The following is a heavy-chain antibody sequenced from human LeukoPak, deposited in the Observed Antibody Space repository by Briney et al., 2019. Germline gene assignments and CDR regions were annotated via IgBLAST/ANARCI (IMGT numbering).Heavy chain of an antibody. V-gene: IGHV1-18*01. CDR1: GYTFTSYG. CDR2: ISAYNGNT. J-gene: IGHJ6*02. CDR3: ARDPLVVVAATYYYYYYGMDV. D-gene: IGHD2-15*01. Sequence: ASVKVSCKASGYTFTSYGISWVRQAPGQGLEWMGWISAYNGNTNYAQKLQGRVTMTTDTSTSTAYMELRSLRSDDTAVYYCARDPLVVVAATYYYYYYGMDVWGQGTTVTVSS.